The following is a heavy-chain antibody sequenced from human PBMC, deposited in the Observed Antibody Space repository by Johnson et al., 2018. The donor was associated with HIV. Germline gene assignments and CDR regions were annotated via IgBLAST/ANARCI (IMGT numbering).Heavy chain of an antibody. CDR1: GFTVSSNY. CDR2: IGSVGDT. D-gene: IGHD3-10*01. CDR3: AKSTQASIVRESGPYGAFDI. J-gene: IGHJ3*02. V-gene: IGHV3-66*02. Sequence: EVHLVESGGGLVQSGGSLRLSCGASGFTVSSNYMNWVRQAPGKGLEWVSVIGSVGDTNYPGSVKGRFTISRDNSKNKLYLQMNSLRAEDTALYYCAKSTQASIVRESGPYGAFDIWGQGTMVTVSS.